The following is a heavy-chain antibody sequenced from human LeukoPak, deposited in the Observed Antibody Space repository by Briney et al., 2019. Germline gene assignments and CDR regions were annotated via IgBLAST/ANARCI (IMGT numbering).Heavy chain of an antibody. Sequence: ASVKVSCKASGYTFTSYDINWVRQATGQGLEWMGWMNPNSGNTGYAQKFQGRVTMTRNTSISTAYMELSSLRSEDTAVYYCARTDCGGDCYHDTRYIAFDYWGQGTLVTVSS. D-gene: IGHD2-21*02. CDR3: ARTDCGGDCYHDTRYIAFDY. CDR1: GYTFTSYD. J-gene: IGHJ4*02. CDR2: MNPNSGNT. V-gene: IGHV1-8*01.